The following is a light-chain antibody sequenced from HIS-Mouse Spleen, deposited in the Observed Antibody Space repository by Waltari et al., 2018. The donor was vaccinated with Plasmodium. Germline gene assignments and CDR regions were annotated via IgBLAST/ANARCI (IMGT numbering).Light chain of an antibody. CDR3: CSYAGSSTFVV. J-gene: IGLJ2*01. CDR2: EGS. V-gene: IGLV2-23*03. Sequence: QSALTQPASVSGSPGQSITISCTRTSSDVGRYNLFSWYQQHPGKAPKLMIYEGSKRPSGVSNRFSGSKSGNTASLTISGLQAEDEADYYCCSYAGSSTFVVFGGGTKLTVL. CDR1: SSDVGRYNL.